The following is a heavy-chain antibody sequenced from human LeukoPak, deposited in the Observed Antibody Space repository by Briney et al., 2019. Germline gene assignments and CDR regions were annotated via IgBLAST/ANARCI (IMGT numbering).Heavy chain of an antibody. CDR1: GFTFSSYA. J-gene: IGHJ5*02. D-gene: IGHD6-13*01. CDR2: ISTNGGST. V-gene: IGHV3-64*01. CDR3: AKDLAREYSSSWFSWFDP. Sequence: GGSLRLSCAASGFTFSSYAMHWVRQALGKGLEYVSGISTNGGSTYYANSVKGRFTISRDNSKNTLYLQMNSLRAEDTAVYYCAKDLAREYSSSWFSWFDPWGQGTLVTVSS.